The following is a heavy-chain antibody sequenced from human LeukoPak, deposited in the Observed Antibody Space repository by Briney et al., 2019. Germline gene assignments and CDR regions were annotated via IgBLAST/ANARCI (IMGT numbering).Heavy chain of an antibody. D-gene: IGHD4-17*01. CDR2: INHSGST. J-gene: IGHJ6*02. CDR1: GGSISSYY. V-gene: IGHV4-34*01. Sequence: SETLSLTCTVSGGSISSYYWNWIRQPPGKGLEWIGEINHSGSTNYNPSLKSRVTISVDTSKNQFSLKLTSVTAADTAVYFCAGEKTTVTTFRYYYSGMDVWGQGTTVTVSS. CDR3: AGEKTTVTTFRYYYSGMDV.